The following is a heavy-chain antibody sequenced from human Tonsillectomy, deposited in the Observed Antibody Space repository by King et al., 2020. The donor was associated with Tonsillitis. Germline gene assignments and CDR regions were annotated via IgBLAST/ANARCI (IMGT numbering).Heavy chain of an antibody. V-gene: IGHV3-30*01. D-gene: IGHD1-14*01. Sequence: VQLVESGGGVVQPGRSLRLSCAASGFTFSSYAMHWVRQAPGTGLEWVAVISFDGSNIYYADSVKGRFTISRDNSKNTLYLQMNSLRVDDTAVYFCASRITPPAPLDYWGQGTLVTVSS. CDR1: GFTFSSYA. J-gene: IGHJ4*02. CDR3: ASRITPPAPLDY. CDR2: ISFDGSNI.